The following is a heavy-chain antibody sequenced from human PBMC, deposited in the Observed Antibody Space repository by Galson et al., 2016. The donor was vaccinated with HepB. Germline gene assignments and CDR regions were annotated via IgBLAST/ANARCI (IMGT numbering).Heavy chain of an antibody. CDR1: GFTFSSYG. V-gene: IGHV3-33*01. CDR3: ARDDSGDSIDY. J-gene: IGHJ4*02. D-gene: IGHD4-17*01. CDR2: IWYDGSNK. Sequence: SLRLSCAASGFTFSSYGMHWVRQAPGKGLEWVAVIWYDGSNKYYADSVKGRFTISRDNSKNTLYVQMNSLRAEDTAVYYCARDDSGDSIDYWGQGTLVTVSS.